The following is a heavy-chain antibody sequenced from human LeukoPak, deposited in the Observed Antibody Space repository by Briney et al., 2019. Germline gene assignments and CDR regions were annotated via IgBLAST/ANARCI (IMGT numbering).Heavy chain of an antibody. J-gene: IGHJ6*03. D-gene: IGHD6-19*01. CDR1: GGTFSSYA. CDR3: ARPYSSGRAYYYYYMDV. CDR2: IIPIFGTA. Sequence: GSSVKVSCKASGGTFSSYAISWVRQAPGQGLEWMGGIIPIFGTANYARKFQGRVTITADESTSTAYMELSSLRSEDTAVYYCARPYSSGRAYYYYYMDVWGKGTTVTVSS. V-gene: IGHV1-69*01.